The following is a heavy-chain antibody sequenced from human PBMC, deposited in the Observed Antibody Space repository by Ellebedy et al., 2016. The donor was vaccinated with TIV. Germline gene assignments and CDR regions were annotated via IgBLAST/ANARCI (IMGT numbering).Heavy chain of an antibody. Sequence: GESLKISCAASGFTFLNYWMTWVRQAPGTGLEWVANIKPDGSENAYVDSVKGRFTISRDNSKNTLYLQMNSLRAEDTAVYYCATTKILNDYGDYFAHWGQGTLVTVSS. CDR1: GFTFLNYW. V-gene: IGHV3-7*03. D-gene: IGHD4-17*01. CDR3: ATTKILNDYGDYFAH. CDR2: IKPDGSEN. J-gene: IGHJ4*02.